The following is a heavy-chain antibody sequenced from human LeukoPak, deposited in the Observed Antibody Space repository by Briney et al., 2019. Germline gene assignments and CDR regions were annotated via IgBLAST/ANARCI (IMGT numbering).Heavy chain of an antibody. CDR1: TCTFNKAW. J-gene: IGHJ6*02. V-gene: IGHV3-15*07. CDR2: IKSQPHGGTT. D-gene: IGHD4-17*01. Sequence: GGSLRLSCTVSTCTFNKAWMNWVRQSPGKGLEWVARIKSQPHGGTTDYAAAVKGRFTISRDDSKSTLYLQMNSLRSEDTAVYYCATDQATFYGDCVHLDYTYSYGPDVWGQGTTVTVSS. CDR3: ATDQATFYGDCVHLDYTYSYGPDV.